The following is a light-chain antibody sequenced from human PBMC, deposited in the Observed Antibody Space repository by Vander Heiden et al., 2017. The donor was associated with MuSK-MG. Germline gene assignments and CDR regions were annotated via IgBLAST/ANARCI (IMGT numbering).Light chain of an antibody. V-gene: IGKV1-33*01. CDR1: QDINKY. Sequence: DLQMTQSPSSLSASVGDAVTITCQANQDINKYLYWFQQKLGEEPKHLIYDAANLETGVPSRCSGSGSGTDVTITISRLQPEDIATYYCQHHENLPLTFGGGTSVEIK. J-gene: IGKJ4*01. CDR2: DAA. CDR3: QHHENLPLT.